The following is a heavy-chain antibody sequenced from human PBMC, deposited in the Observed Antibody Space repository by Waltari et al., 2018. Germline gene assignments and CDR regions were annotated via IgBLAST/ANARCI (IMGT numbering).Heavy chain of an antibody. V-gene: IGHV3-23*03. Sequence: EVQLLESGGGLVQPGGSLRLSCAASGFTFSRYALGWVRQAPGKGLEWVSVIYSGGSTYYADSVKGRFTISRDNSKNTLYLQMNSLRAEDTAVYYCAKDKYTAMVGSPDYWGQGTLVTVSS. CDR2: IYSGGST. CDR3: AKDKYTAMVGSPDY. J-gene: IGHJ4*02. CDR1: GFTFSRYA. D-gene: IGHD5-18*01.